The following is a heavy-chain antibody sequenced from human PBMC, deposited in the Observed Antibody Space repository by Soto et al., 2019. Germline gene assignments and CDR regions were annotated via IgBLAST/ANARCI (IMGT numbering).Heavy chain of an antibody. CDR1: GGSLSSGDYY. V-gene: IGHV4-31*03. D-gene: IGHD2-15*01. J-gene: IGHJ5*02. CDR3: ARWWIGSRQGCDP. Sequence: QVQLQESGPGLVKPSQTLSLTCTVSGGSLSSGDYYWSWIRQHPGKGLEWIGYIYYSGGTYYNPSLESRFTISVHTSMNQFSLKLSPVTAADTAVYYWARWWIGSRQGCDPWGQGTLVTVSP. CDR2: IYYSGGT.